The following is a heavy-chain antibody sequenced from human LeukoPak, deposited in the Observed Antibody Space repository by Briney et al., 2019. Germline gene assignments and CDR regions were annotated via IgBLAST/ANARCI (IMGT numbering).Heavy chain of an antibody. CDR1: GGTFSSYA. CDR3: AKGSSSSGWFDP. D-gene: IGHD6-6*01. Sequence: SVKVSCKASGGTFSSYAISWVRQAPGQGLEWMGGIIPIFGTANYAQKFQGRVTITTDESTSTAYMELSSLRSEDTAVYYCAKGSSSSGWFDPWGQGTLVTVSS. J-gene: IGHJ5*02. V-gene: IGHV1-69*05. CDR2: IIPIFGTA.